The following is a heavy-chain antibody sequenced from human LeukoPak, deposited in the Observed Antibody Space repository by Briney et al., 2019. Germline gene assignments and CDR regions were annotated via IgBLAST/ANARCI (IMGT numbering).Heavy chain of an antibody. CDR3: ARFSGRNWFDP. D-gene: IGHD3-10*01. CDR1: GGSISSYY. Sequence: SETLSLTCTVSGGSISSYYWSWIRQHPGKGLEWIGYIYYSGSTYYNPSLKSRVTISVDTSKNQFSLKLSSVTAADTAVYYCARFSGRNWFDPWGQGTLVTVSS. J-gene: IGHJ5*02. V-gene: IGHV4-59*06. CDR2: IYYSGST.